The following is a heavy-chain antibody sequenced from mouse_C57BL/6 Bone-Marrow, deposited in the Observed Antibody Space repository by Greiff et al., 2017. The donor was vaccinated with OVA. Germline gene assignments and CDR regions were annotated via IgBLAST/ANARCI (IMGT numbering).Heavy chain of an antibody. D-gene: IGHD1-1*01. CDR3: TWGSYYGFLFDY. CDR1: GYTFTSYW. J-gene: IGHJ2*01. CDR2: IYPGNSDT. Sequence: EVQLQQSGTVLARPGASVKMSCKTSGYTFTSYWMHWVKQRPGQGLEWIGAIYPGNSDTSYNQKFKGKAKLTAVTSASTAYMELSSLTNEDSAVYYCTWGSYYGFLFDYWGQGTTLTVSS. V-gene: IGHV1-5*01.